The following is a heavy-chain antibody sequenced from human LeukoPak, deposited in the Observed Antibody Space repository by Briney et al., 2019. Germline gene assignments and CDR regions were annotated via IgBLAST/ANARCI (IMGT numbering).Heavy chain of an antibody. CDR2: INPGGST. CDR1: GGTFSGYY. D-gene: IGHD2-21*02. Sequence: PSETLSLTCAVYGGTFSGYYWSWIRQPPGKGLEWIGEINPGGSTNYNPSLESRLTISVDPSKSQFSLKLSSVTAADTAIYYCAREDCCGGACTNFDYWGQGTLVTVSS. J-gene: IGHJ4*02. V-gene: IGHV4-34*01. CDR3: AREDCCGGACTNFDY.